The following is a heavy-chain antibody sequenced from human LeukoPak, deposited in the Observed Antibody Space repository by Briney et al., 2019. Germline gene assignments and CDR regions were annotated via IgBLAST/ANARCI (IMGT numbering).Heavy chain of an antibody. CDR2: ISWNSGTI. CDR3: AKASTRSFTSGYYGDAFDI. CDR1: GFTFDEYA. J-gene: IGHJ3*02. V-gene: IGHV3-9*03. D-gene: IGHD3-22*01. Sequence: PGGSLRLSCAASGFTFDEYAMHWVGQAPGKGLEWVSGISWNSGTIAYADSVKGRFTISRDNAKNSLYLQMNSLRAEDMALYYCAKASTRSFTSGYYGDAFDIWGQGTMVSVSS.